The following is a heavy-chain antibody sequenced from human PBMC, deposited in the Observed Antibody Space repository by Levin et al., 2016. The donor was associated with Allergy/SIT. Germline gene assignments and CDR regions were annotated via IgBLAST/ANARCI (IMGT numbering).Heavy chain of an antibody. D-gene: IGHD3-3*01. CDR2: IYYSGST. V-gene: IGHV4-39*01. Sequence: WIRQPPGKGLEWIGSIYYSGSTYYNPSLKSRVTISVDTSKNQFSLKLSSVTAADTAVYYCATYYDFWSGPLNYYGMDVWGQGTTVTVSS. J-gene: IGHJ6*02. CDR3: ATYYDFWSGPLNYYGMDV.